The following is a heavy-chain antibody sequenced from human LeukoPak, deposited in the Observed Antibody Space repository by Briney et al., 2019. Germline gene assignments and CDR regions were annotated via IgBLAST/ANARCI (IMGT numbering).Heavy chain of an antibody. CDR1: GFTLSSYP. CDR3: TRAAPYGTSWYGKNDY. J-gene: IGHJ4*02. V-gene: IGHV3-23*01. Sequence: GGSLRLSCAASGFTLSSYPMNWVRQAPGKGLEWVSTFVRGSTYYADAVQGRFTISRDSSKNTLYLQMNSLRADDTALYFCTRAAPYGTSWYGKNDYWGQGTLVTVSS. CDR2: FVRGST. D-gene: IGHD6-13*01.